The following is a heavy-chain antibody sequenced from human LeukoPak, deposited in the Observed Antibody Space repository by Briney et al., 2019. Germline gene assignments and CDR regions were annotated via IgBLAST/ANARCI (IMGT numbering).Heavy chain of an antibody. V-gene: IGHV3-7*03. CDR1: GFTFSSSW. J-gene: IGHJ4*02. Sequence: GGSLRLSCVASGFTFSSSWMSWVRQAPGKGLEWVANIKQDGSEKSYVESVRGRFTISRDNAKNSLYLQLNSLRAEDTALYYRARDNPPDYWGQGTLVTVSS. CDR3: ARDNPPDY. CDR2: IKQDGSEK.